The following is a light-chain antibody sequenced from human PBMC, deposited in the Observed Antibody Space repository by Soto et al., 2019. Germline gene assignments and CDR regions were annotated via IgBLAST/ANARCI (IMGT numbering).Light chain of an antibody. Sequence: QSVLTQPPSVSGAPGQRVTISCTGSSSKIGAGYDVHWYQQLPGRAPKLLIYANSNRPSGVPDRFSGSRSGTSASLAITGLQAEDEADYSCQSYDSSLSGFYVFGTGTKLTVL. CDR3: QSYDSSLSGFYV. V-gene: IGLV1-40*01. J-gene: IGLJ1*01. CDR1: SSKIGAGYD. CDR2: ANS.